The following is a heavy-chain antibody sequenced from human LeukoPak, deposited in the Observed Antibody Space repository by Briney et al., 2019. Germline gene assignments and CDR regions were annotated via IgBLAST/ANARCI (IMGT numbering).Heavy chain of an antibody. CDR2: ISDSGRII. Sequence: PGGSLRLSCAASGFTFNDYYMSWIRQAPGKGLEWVSYISDSGRIIYNADSVKGQFTISRDNAKNSLYLQMSSLRAEDTAVYYCARKVNGIFDYWGQGTLVTVSS. J-gene: IGHJ4*02. CDR1: GFTFNDYY. D-gene: IGHD1-26*01. CDR3: ARKVNGIFDY. V-gene: IGHV3-11*01.